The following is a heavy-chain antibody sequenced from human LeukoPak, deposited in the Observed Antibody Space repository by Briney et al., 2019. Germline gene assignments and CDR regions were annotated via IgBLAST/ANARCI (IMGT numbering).Heavy chain of an antibody. D-gene: IGHD2-15*01. J-gene: IGHJ5*02. V-gene: IGHV5-51*01. CDR2: IYPGDSDS. CDR3: ERQPYSSTFTTGRCHRWFYP. CDR1: GSSFTDYQ. Sequence: GESLKISCKGSGSSFTDYQIGWVRQMPGKGLEWMGTIYPGDSDSRYSPSFQGQVTISADTSISTAYLQWSSLKASDTAMYYCERQPYSSTFTTGRCHRWFYPWGQGTLVTVSS.